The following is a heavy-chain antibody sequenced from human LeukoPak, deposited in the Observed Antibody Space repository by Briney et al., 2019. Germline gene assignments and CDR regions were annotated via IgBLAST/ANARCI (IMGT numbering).Heavy chain of an antibody. J-gene: IGHJ4*02. CDR1: GGSISSSNYY. CDR2: MYYSGTT. Sequence: SETLSLTCTVSGGSISSSNYYWGWIRQPPGKGLEWIGSMYYSGTTYYNPSLKSRVTISVDTSKNQFSLKLSSVTAADTALYYCASYGSGSYYYWGQGTLVTVSS. V-gene: IGHV4-39*01. D-gene: IGHD3-10*01. CDR3: ASYGSGSYYY.